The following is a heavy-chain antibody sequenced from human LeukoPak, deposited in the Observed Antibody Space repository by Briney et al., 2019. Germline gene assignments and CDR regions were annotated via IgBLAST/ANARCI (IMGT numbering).Heavy chain of an antibody. CDR1: GFTFSSYS. J-gene: IGHJ6*03. D-gene: IGHD3-9*01. CDR3: ARDPPILTGPYYYYMDV. CDR2: ISSSSSYI. Sequence: GGSLRLSCAASGFTFSSYSMNWVRPAPGKGLEWVSSISSSSSYIYYADSVKGRFIISRDNAKNSLYLQMNSLRAEDTAVYYCARDPPILTGPYYYYMDVWGKGTTVTVSS. V-gene: IGHV3-21*01.